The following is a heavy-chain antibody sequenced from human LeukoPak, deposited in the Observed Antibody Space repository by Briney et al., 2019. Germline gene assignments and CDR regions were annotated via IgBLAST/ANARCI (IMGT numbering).Heavy chain of an antibody. V-gene: IGHV3-7*04. CDR2: IKEDGSAR. J-gene: IGHJ4*02. D-gene: IGHD5-24*01. CDR3: ARGITCDY. Sequence: GGSLRLSCAASGFSFSTYWMSWVRQAPGKGLEWVANIKEDGSARYYVDSVKGRFTISRDNAKNSLYLQMCSLRAEDSAAYYCARGITCDYWGQGTLVTVSS. CDR1: GFSFSTYW.